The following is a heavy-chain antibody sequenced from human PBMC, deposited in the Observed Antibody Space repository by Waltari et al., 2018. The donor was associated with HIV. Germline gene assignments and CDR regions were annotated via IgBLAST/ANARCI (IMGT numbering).Heavy chain of an antibody. J-gene: IGHJ4*02. CDR1: GFSLSDYA. V-gene: IGHV3-33*01. Sequence: QLVESGGNVVQPGKSLRLSCVTDGFSLSDYALSWFRQTPGAGRQWVALLWPYGNTRFYAPLVRDRFSISRDNTKKAVFLQMRALRADDTGIYFCTRQGNIGTYFGGHRWGRGT. CDR2: LWPYGNTR. CDR3: TRQGNIGTYFGGHR. D-gene: IGHD3-10*01.